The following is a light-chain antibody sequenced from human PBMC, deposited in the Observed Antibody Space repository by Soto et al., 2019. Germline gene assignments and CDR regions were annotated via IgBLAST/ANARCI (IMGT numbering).Light chain of an antibody. Sequence: EIVLTQSPGTLSLSPGERATLSCRASQSVSSSYLAWYQQKPGQAPRLLIYGASSRATGIPDRFSGSGSGTDFTRTISRLETEDFAVYYCQQYGSSPWTFGQGTKVEIK. J-gene: IGKJ1*01. CDR3: QQYGSSPWT. V-gene: IGKV3-20*01. CDR1: QSVSSSY. CDR2: GAS.